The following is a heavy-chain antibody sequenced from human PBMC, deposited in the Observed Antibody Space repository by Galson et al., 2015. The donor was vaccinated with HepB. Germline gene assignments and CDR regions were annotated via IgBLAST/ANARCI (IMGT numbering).Heavy chain of an antibody. CDR1: GGSFSGYY. CDR2: IYYSGST. Sequence: TLSLTCAVYGGSFSGYYWSWIRQHPGKGLEWIGYIYYSGSTYYNPSLKSRVTISVDTSKNQFSLKLSSVTAADTAVYYCARAPHVRYYYYGMDVWGQGTTVTVSS. J-gene: IGHJ6*02. CDR3: ARAPHVRYYYYGMDV. V-gene: IGHV4-31*11.